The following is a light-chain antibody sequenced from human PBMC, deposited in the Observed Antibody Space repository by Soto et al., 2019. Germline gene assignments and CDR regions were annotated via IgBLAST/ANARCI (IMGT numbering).Light chain of an antibody. Sequence: DIQMTQSPSTLSASVGDRVTITCRASQSLSSWLAWYQQKPGKAPKVLIYKTSTLKSGVPSRFSGSGSGTEFTLTISSLQPDDFATYYCQQKHTRYTFGQGTKLEIK. CDR3: QQKHTRYT. V-gene: IGKV1-5*03. J-gene: IGKJ2*01. CDR1: QSLSSW. CDR2: KTS.